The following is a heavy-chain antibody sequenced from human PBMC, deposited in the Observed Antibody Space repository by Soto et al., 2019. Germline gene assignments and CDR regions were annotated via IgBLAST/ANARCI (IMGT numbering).Heavy chain of an antibody. J-gene: IGHJ4*02. CDR2: IYWDDDK. Sequence: QITLKESGPTLVKPTQTLTLTCTFSGFSLSTSGVGVGWIRQPPGKALEWLALIYWDDDKRYRPSLKSRLTITQDTSDNQVVLTMTNMDPLDTATYYCAHSSTTVTTLDYWGQGTLVTVSS. CDR1: GFSLSTSGVG. D-gene: IGHD4-17*01. CDR3: AHSSTTVTTLDY. V-gene: IGHV2-5*02.